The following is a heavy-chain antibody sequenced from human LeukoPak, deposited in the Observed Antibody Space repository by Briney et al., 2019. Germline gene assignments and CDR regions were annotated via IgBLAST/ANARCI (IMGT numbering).Heavy chain of an antibody. D-gene: IGHD6-13*01. CDR1: GFTFSSYW. Sequence: GGSLRLSCAASGFTFSSYWMTWIRQAPGKGLEWVANIKQDGSEKYYVDSVKGRFTISRDNAKNSLYLQMNSLRAEDTAVYYCAAPVCVLPPYSSSDEVYYYYGMDVWGQGTTVTVSS. V-gene: IGHV3-7*01. CDR3: AAPVCVLPPYSSSDEVYYYYGMDV. CDR2: IKQDGSEK. J-gene: IGHJ6*02.